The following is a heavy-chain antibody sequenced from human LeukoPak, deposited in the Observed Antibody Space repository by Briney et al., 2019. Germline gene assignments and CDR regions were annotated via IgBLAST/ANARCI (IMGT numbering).Heavy chain of an antibody. CDR3: ASNYCSSTSCYEVNAFDI. CDR1: GGSISSYY. Sequence: SETLSLTCTVSGGSISSYYWSWIRRPAGKGLEWIGRIYTSGSTNYNPSLKSRVTMSVGTSKNQFSLKLSSVTAADTAVYYCASNYCSSTSCYEVNAFDIWGQGTMVTVSS. D-gene: IGHD2-2*01. J-gene: IGHJ3*02. CDR2: IYTSGST. V-gene: IGHV4-4*07.